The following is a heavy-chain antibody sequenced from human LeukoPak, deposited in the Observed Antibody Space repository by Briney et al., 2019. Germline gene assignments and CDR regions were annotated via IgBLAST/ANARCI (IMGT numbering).Heavy chain of an antibody. CDR2: IYSGGST. CDR1: GFTVSSNY. J-gene: IGHJ4*02. V-gene: IGHV3-53*01. Sequence: GGSLRLSCAASGFTVSSNYMSWVRQAPGKGLEWVSVIYSGGSTYYADSVKGRFTISRDNSKNTLYLQMNSLRAEDTAVYYCAKNALYIAVAGSGTYEWGQGTLVTVSS. CDR3: AKNALYIAVAGSGTYE. D-gene: IGHD6-19*01.